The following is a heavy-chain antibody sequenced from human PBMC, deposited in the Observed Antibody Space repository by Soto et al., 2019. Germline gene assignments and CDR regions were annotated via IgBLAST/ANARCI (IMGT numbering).Heavy chain of an antibody. CDR2: ISGSGGST. V-gene: IGHV3-23*01. CDR3: AKARIFGVVIFDSELDY. J-gene: IGHJ4*02. CDR1: GFTFSSYA. Sequence: GGSLRLSWAASGFTFSSYAMSWVRQAPGKGLEWVSAISGSGGSTYYADSVKGRFTISRDNPKNTLYLQMNSLRAEDTAVYYCAKARIFGVVIFDSELDYWGQGTLVTVSS. D-gene: IGHD3-3*02.